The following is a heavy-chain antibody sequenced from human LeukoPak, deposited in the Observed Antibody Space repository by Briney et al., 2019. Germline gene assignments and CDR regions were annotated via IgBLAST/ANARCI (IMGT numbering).Heavy chain of an antibody. V-gene: IGHV3-7*01. Sequence: GGSLRLSCSASGFTFITSWMNWVRQAPGKGLEWVASITPNGSEKYYVDSVRGRFTISRDDDKNSVYLQMNSLRAEDTAVYYCARDRAYKAFDYWGQGNLDSVSS. D-gene: IGHD5-24*01. J-gene: IGHJ4*02. CDR1: GFTFITSW. CDR3: ARDRAYKAFDY. CDR2: ITPNGSEK.